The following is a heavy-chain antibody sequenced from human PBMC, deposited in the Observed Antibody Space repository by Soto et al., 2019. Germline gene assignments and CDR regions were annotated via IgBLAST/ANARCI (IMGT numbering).Heavy chain of an antibody. Sequence: QVQLVQSGAEVKKPGSSVKVSCKASGGTFSSYAISWVRQAPGQGLEWMGGIIPIFGTANYAQKFQGRVTITADESKSTADMALSRLSSEDTALYYCARRWVTAKPSYYYYGLDVWSQGTTVTVCS. CDR1: GGTFSSYA. CDR2: IIPIFGTA. V-gene: IGHV1-69*12. D-gene: IGHD2-21*02. J-gene: IGHJ6*02. CDR3: ARRWVTAKPSYYYYGLDV.